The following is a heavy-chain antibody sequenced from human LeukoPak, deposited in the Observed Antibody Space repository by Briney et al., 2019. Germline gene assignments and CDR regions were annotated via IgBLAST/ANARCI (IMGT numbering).Heavy chain of an antibody. J-gene: IGHJ5*02. V-gene: IGHV3-21*01. CDR1: GFTFSSYS. D-gene: IGHD1-7*01. CDR3: ARGPRVITGTVGRGFDP. CDR2: ISSSSSYI. Sequence: GGSLRLSCAASGFTFSSYSMNWVHQAPGKGLEWASSISSSSSYIYYADSVKGRFTISRDNAKNSLYLQMNSLRAEDTAVYYCARGPRVITGTVGRGFDPWGQGTLVTVSS.